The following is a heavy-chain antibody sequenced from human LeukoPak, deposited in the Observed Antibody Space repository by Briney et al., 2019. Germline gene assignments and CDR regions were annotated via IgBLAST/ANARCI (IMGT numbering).Heavy chain of an antibody. J-gene: IGHJ4*02. CDR3: ARTSVRDGYRYFDY. Sequence: GGSLRLSCAASGFTFSSYAMSWVRQAPGKGLEWVASIKQDENEKFSVDSVKGRFTISRDNAKNSLYLQMNSLRAEDTAVYYCARTSVRDGYRYFDYWGQGTLVTVSS. CDR2: IKQDENEK. V-gene: IGHV3-7*04. D-gene: IGHD5-24*01. CDR1: GFTFSSYA.